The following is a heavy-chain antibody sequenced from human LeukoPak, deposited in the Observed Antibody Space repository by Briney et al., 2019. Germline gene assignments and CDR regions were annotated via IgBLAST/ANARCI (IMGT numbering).Heavy chain of an antibody. CDR3: ANRGSGWYFDY. V-gene: IGHV3-23*01. Sequence: QPGGSLRLSCAASGLTFSSFAMSWVRQAPGKGLEWVSAISSSGSNTYYADSVKGRFTISRDNSKNTLYLQMNSLRAEDTAVYYCANRGSGWYFDYWGQGTLVTVSS. CDR1: GLTFSSFA. CDR2: ISSSGSNT. J-gene: IGHJ4*02. D-gene: IGHD6-19*01.